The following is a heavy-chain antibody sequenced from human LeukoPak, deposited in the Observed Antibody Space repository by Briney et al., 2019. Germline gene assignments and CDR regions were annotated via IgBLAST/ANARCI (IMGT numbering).Heavy chain of an antibody. J-gene: IGHJ5*02. CDR2: INPNSGGT. Sequence: ASVKVSCKASGYTFTAYYMHWVRQAPGQGLEWMGWINPNSGGTNYAQKFQGRVTITRNTPISTAYMELSSLRSEDTAVYYCARLRLRGGLDPWGQGTLVTVSS. CDR3: ARLRLRGGLDP. D-gene: IGHD3-10*01. CDR1: GYTFTAYY. V-gene: IGHV1-2*02.